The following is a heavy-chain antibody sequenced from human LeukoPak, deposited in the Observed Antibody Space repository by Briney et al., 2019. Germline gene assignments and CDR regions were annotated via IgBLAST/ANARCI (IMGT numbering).Heavy chain of an antibody. D-gene: IGHD6-13*01. Sequence: SETLSLTCAVYGGSFSGYYWSWIRQPPGKGLEWIGEISHSGSTNYNPSLKSRVTISVDTSKNQFSLKLSSVTAADTAVYYCAKDQGDVESSSWYYYYYYMDVWGKGTTVTISS. CDR2: ISHSGST. CDR3: AKDQGDVESSSWYYYYYYMDV. V-gene: IGHV4-34*01. J-gene: IGHJ6*03. CDR1: GGSFSGYY.